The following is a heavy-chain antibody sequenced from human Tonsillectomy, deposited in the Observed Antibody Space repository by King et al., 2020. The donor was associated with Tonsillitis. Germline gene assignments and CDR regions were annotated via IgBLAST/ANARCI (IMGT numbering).Heavy chain of an antibody. D-gene: IGHD6-19*01. Sequence: VQLVESGGGVVQPGRSLRLSCAASGFTFSNYAVHWVRQAPGKGLEWVAVISYDGNIRYYADSVRGRFSFSRDNSKNTLHLQMNSLRTEDTAVYYCARDLPVAGTRGYLDYWGQGTLVTVSS. J-gene: IGHJ4*02. CDR1: GFTFSNYA. CDR2: ISYDGNIR. V-gene: IGHV3-30-3*01. CDR3: ARDLPVAGTRGYLDY.